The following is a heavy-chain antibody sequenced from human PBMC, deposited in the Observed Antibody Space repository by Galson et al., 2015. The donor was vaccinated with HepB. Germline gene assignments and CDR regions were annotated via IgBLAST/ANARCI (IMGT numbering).Heavy chain of an antibody. J-gene: IGHJ5*01. CDR1: GFTFSSYS. CDR2: ISSTSTTI. Sequence: SLRLSCAASGFTFSSYSMNWVRQAPGQGLEWISYISSTSTTIYYADSVKGRFTISRDNAKNSLYLQMNSLRAEDTAAYYCARTGQYSSSWFDYWGQGTLVTVSS. D-gene: IGHD6-13*01. CDR3: ARTGQYSSSWFDY. V-gene: IGHV3-48*04.